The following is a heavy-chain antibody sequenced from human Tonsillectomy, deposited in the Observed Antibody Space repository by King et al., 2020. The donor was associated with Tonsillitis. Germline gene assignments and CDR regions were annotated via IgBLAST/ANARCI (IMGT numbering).Heavy chain of an antibody. CDR2: ISVSGSTI. J-gene: IGHJ5*02. Sequence: VQLVESGGGLVQPGGSLRLSCAASGFTFSSYEMNWVRQAPGKGLEWISSISVSGSTIYYADSVKGRFTISRDNAKHSLYLQMNSLRAEDTAVYYCARGGYSDSSGYYTSWGQGTLVTVSS. V-gene: IGHV3-48*03. CDR3: ARGGYSDSSGYYTS. D-gene: IGHD3-22*01. CDR1: GFTFSSYE.